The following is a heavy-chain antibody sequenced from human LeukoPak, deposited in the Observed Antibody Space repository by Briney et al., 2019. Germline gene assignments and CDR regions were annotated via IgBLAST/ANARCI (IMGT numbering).Heavy chain of an antibody. CDR1: GFTFRSYE. CDR2: ISSSGSTI. J-gene: IGHJ4*02. CDR3: ARATRGIRFAY. Sequence: GGSLRLSCAASGFTFRSYEMSWVRQAPGKGLEWVSYISSSGSTIYYADSVKGRFTISRDNAKNSLYLQMNSLRAEDTAVYYCARATRGIRFAYWGQGTLVTVSS. D-gene: IGHD3-16*01. V-gene: IGHV3-48*03.